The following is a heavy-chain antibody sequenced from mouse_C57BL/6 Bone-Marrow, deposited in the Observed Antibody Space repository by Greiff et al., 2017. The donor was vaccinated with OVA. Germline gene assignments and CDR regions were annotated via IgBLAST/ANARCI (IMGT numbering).Heavy chain of an antibody. Sequence: QVQLQQSGAELAKPGASVKLSCKASGYTFTSSWMHWVKQRPGQGLEWIGYINPRSGYTKYNRKFQAKATLTADKSSSAAYMQLSSLTYEDSEVYYCARKDYYGSSFDYWGQGTTLTVSS. V-gene: IGHV1-7*01. J-gene: IGHJ2*01. D-gene: IGHD1-1*01. CDR1: GYTFTSSW. CDR3: ARKDYYGSSFDY. CDR2: INPRSGYT.